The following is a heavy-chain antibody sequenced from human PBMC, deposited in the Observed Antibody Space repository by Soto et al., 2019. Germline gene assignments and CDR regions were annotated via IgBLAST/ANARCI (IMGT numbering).Heavy chain of an antibody. CDR1: GFTFSNYW. CDR3: GRDSHGDY. CDR2: IDHDGPT. V-gene: IGHV3-74*01. J-gene: IGHJ4*02. Sequence: EAQLVESGGCLVQPGGSLRLSCAGSGFTFSNYWMHWVRQAPGKGLEWVSRIDHDGPTDYADSVRGRFTISRDNAENTLYLQMNSLRPGDTAVYYCGRDSHGDYWGQGTLVTVSS.